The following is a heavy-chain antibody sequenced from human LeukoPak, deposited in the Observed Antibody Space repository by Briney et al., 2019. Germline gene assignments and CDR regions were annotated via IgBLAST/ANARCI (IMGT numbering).Heavy chain of an antibody. CDR1: GFTFSSYA. Sequence: GRSLRLSCAASGFTFSSYAMHWVRQAPGKGLEWVAVISYDGSNKYYADSVKGRLTISRDNSKNTLYLQMNSLRAEDTAVYDCARDLKQQLVPDYWGQGTLVTVSS. CDR3: ARDLKQQLVPDY. V-gene: IGHV3-30-3*01. D-gene: IGHD6-13*01. J-gene: IGHJ4*02. CDR2: ISYDGSNK.